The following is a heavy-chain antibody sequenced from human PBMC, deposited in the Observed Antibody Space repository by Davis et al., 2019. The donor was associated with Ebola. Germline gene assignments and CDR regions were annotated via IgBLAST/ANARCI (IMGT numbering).Heavy chain of an antibody. D-gene: IGHD1-26*01. CDR3: ATLDMVGVPEDYFDQ. CDR1: GGTFSSYI. J-gene: IGHJ4*02. CDR2: SIPVPGIA. Sequence: SVPVSCKASGGTFSSYIISWVRQTPGQGLEWLGRSIPVPGIANYAQKFQRRVTITADVSTNTAYMGLRRLRSEATGVYSCATLDMVGVPEDYFDQWGQGTLVTVSS. V-gene: IGHV1-69*02.